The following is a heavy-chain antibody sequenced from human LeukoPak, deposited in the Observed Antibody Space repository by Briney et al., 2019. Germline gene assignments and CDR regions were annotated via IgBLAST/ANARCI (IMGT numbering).Heavy chain of an antibody. V-gene: IGHV3-48*04. J-gene: IGHJ4*02. Sequence: GPLRLSCAASGFTFSSYNLNWVRQAPGRGLEWVSYISSSSGTIFYADSVKGRFTVSRDNAKNSLYLQMNSLRAEDTAVYYCARGGDPDYWGQGTLVTVSS. D-gene: IGHD2-21*02. CDR3: ARGGDPDY. CDR1: GFTFSSYN. CDR2: ISSSSGTI.